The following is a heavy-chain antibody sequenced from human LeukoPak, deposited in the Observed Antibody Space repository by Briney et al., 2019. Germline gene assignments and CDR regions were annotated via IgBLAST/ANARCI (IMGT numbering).Heavy chain of an antibody. CDR3: ARDSFSGSSLDY. J-gene: IGHJ4*02. Sequence: GSLRLSCAASGFTFDEYGMSWVRQAPGKGLEWVSSINWDGGSTAYADSVQGRFTISRDNAQNSLHLQMKSLRAEDTALYYCARDSFSGSSLDYWGQGTLVTVSS. CDR2: INWDGGST. D-gene: IGHD1-26*01. CDR1: GFTFDEYG. V-gene: IGHV3-20*04.